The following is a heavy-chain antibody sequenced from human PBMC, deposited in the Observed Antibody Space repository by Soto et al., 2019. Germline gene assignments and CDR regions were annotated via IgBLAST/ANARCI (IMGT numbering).Heavy chain of an antibody. V-gene: IGHV4-39*01. Sequence: SETLSLTCTVSGGSVTNSSYYWGWIRQSPGKGLEWIGGVYYRGRSYSKSSVKSRVTISVDTSKNRFSLSLNSVTASDTAVYFCVSQRTTVPTQAYFDYWGPGALVTVSS. CDR1: GGSVTNSSYY. D-gene: IGHD4-17*01. CDR3: VSQRTTVPTQAYFDY. J-gene: IGHJ4*02. CDR2: VYYRGRS.